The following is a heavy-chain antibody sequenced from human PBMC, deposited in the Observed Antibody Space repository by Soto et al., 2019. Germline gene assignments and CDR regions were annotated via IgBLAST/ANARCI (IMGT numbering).Heavy chain of an antibody. CDR1: GFSFRSDW. J-gene: IGHJ4*02. CDR2: TNQDGSQK. Sequence: EEQLVESGGGLVQPGGSLRLTCAVSGFSFRSDWMNWVRQAPGKGLEWVAHTNQDGSQKYYVDSVKGRFTIFRDNAKNSLYLQMKSLRAEDTAVYYCSGGVGDAFWGQGTLVTVSS. D-gene: IGHD1-26*01. CDR3: SGGVGDAF. V-gene: IGHV3-7*04.